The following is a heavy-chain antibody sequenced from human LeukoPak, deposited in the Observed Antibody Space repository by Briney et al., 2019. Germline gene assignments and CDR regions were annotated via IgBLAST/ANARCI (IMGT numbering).Heavy chain of an antibody. D-gene: IGHD6-13*01. CDR3: ARARHSSSFVGH. V-gene: IGHV1-2*02. CDR2: INPNSGGT. Sequence: GASVKVSCKASGYTFTGYYMHWVRQAPGQGLEWMGWINPNSGGTNYAQKFQGRVTMTRDTSISTAYMELSRLRSDDTAAYYCARARHSSSFVGHWGQGTLVTVSS. CDR1: GYTFTGYY. J-gene: IGHJ4*02.